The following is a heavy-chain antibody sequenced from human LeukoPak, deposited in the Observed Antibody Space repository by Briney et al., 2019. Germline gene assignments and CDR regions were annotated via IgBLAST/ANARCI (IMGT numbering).Heavy chain of an antibody. CDR3: ARRGATYGGNDFDL. J-gene: IGHJ4*02. Sequence: SETLSLTCTVSNGSITNYYWSWIRQPTGKGLEWIGFIYYSGSTNYNPSLKSRVTMAVDTSKNQFSLKLRSVTAADTAVYYCARRGATYGGNDFDLWGQGTLVSVSS. CDR2: IYYSGST. V-gene: IGHV4-59*08. D-gene: IGHD4-23*01. CDR1: NGSITNYY.